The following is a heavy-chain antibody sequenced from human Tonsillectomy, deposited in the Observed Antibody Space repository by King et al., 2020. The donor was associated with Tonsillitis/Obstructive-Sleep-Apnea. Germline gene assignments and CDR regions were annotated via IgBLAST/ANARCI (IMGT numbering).Heavy chain of an antibody. D-gene: IGHD3-22*01. J-gene: IGHJ1*01. Sequence: QVQLVESGAEVKKPGASVTVSCKASGYTFTSYDITWVRQAPGQGLEWMGWSRPNNGDTNYAQKLQGRVTMTSDTSTSTAYMELRSLRSDDTAVYYCARDYYDSSGYYHGYFQHWGQGTLVTVSS. CDR2: SRPNNGDT. CDR3: ARDYYDSSGYYHGYFQH. V-gene: IGHV1-18*01. CDR1: GYTFTSYD.